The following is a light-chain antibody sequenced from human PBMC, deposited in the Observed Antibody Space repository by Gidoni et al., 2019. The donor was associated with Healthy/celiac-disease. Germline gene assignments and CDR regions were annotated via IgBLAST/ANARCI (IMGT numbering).Light chain of an antibody. CDR1: QSVLYSSNNKNY. J-gene: IGKJ1*01. V-gene: IGKV4-1*01. CDR2: WAS. Sequence: DIVMTQSPASLAVSLRERATIHCKSSQSVLYSSNNKNYLAWYQQKPGQPPKLLIYWASTRESGVADRFSGSGSGTYFTLTSSSLQAEDVAVYYWQQYYSTPRTFGQGTKVEIK. CDR3: QQYYSTPRT.